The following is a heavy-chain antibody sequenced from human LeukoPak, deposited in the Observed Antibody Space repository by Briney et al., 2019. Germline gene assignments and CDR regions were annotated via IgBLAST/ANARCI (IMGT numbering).Heavy chain of an antibody. J-gene: IGHJ5*02. CDR2: IIPIFGTA. V-gene: IGHV1-69*05. CDR3: VRSGEYNSGSYDP. CDR1: GGTFSSYA. Sequence: SVNVSCKASGGTFSSYAISWVRQAPGQGLEWMGGIIPIFGTANYAQKFQGRVTMTRDTSISTAYMELSRLRSDDTAVFYCVRSGEYNSGSYDPWGQGTLVTVSS. D-gene: IGHD1-26*01.